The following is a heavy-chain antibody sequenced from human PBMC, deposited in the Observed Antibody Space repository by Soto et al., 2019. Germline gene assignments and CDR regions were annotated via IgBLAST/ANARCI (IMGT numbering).Heavy chain of an antibody. Sequence: EVQLVESGGGLVKPGGSLRLSCAASGFTFSNAWMNWVRQAPGKGLEWVGRIKSKTDGGTTDYAAPVKGRFTISRDDSKNTLYLQMNSLKSEDTAVYYCSTTRNYYGSGSYYKLYYYYGMDIWGQGTTVTVSS. D-gene: IGHD3-10*01. CDR3: STTRNYYGSGSYYKLYYYYGMDI. CDR2: IKSKTDGGTT. CDR1: GFTFSNAW. J-gene: IGHJ6*02. V-gene: IGHV3-15*07.